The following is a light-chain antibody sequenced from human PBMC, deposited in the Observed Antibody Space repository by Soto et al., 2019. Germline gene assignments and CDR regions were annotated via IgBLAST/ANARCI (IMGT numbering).Light chain of an antibody. Sequence: SYELTQPPSVSVAPGQTARITCGGENIGNKRVHWYQQKPGQAPVLIVYDDIDRPSGIPDRVSGSSSRNTATLTISRVEAGDEADYYCQVWDSSSDHPVVFGGGTKLTVL. V-gene: IGLV3-21*02. CDR3: QVWDSSSDHPVV. J-gene: IGLJ2*01. CDR2: DDI. CDR1: NIGNKR.